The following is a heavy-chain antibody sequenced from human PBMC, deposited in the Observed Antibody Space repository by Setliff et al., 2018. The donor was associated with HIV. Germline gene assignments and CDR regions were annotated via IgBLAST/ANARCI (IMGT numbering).Heavy chain of an antibody. V-gene: IGHV1-18*04. CDR1: GYTFGAYF. D-gene: IGHD6-19*01. Sequence: ASVKVSCKASGYTFGAYFIHWVRQAPGQGLEWMAWISGYNGNTNYAPKFQGRVTLTTDTSTSTSYMELRSLRSDDTAFYYCARAMSVADWFDPWGQGPLVTVSS. CDR2: ISGYNGNT. CDR3: ARAMSVADWFDP. J-gene: IGHJ5*02.